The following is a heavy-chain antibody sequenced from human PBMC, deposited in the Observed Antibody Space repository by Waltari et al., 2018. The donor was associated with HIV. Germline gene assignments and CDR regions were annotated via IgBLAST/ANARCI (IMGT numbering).Heavy chain of an antibody. CDR3: ATGVRYYGP. CDR2: IYPYDTT. Sequence: AESGGRLIQPGGSLGLSCTASNFSGSGKHVTWIRQAPGGSRGWVAVIYPYDTTHYADSGSGRFTISRAKSRTTILLLMSGLFVDDTATYFCATGVRYYGPWGQGTRVTVSS. J-gene: IGHJ5*02. CDR1: NFSGSGKH. D-gene: IGHD3-10*01. V-gene: IGHV3-53*01.